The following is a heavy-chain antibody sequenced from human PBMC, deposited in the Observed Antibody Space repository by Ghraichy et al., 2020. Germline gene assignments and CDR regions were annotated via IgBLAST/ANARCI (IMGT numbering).Heavy chain of an antibody. CDR2: IIPIFGTA. J-gene: IGHJ6*02. V-gene: IGHV1-69*06. D-gene: IGHD3-16*02. CDR1: GGTFSSYA. CDR3: AAYVWGSYPTSPYYYYGMDV. Sequence: SVKVSCKASGGTFSSYAICWVRQAPGQGLEWMGGIIPIFGTANYAQKFQGRVTITADKSTSTAYMELSSLRSEDTAVYYCAAYVWGSYPTSPYYYYGMDVWGQGTTVTVSS.